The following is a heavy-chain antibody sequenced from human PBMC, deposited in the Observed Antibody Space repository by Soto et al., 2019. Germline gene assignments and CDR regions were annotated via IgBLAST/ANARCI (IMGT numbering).Heavy chain of an antibody. D-gene: IGHD3-9*01. CDR3: ARLDYDILTGYYIFDY. CDR1: AGSFSGHY. V-gene: IGHV4-34*01. CDR2: INHFGST. J-gene: IGHJ4*02. Sequence: NPSETLSLTCDVDAGSFSGHYWNWIRQPPGKGLEWIGEINHFGSTNYNPSLKSRVTISVDTSRNQFSLKLSSVTAADTAVYYCARLDYDILTGYYIFDYWGQGTLVTVSS.